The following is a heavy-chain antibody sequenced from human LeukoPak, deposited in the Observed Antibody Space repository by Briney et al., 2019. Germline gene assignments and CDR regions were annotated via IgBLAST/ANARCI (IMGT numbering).Heavy chain of an antibody. CDR1: GFTFSTYN. Sequence: GGSLRLSCAASGFTFSTYNMNWVRQAPGKGLEWVAVISYDGRNKDYADSVKGRFTISRDNSQNTLYLQMNSLRTEDSAVYSCARNGLLRGYHTWFDSWGQGTLVTVSS. CDR2: ISYDGRNK. J-gene: IGHJ5*01. V-gene: IGHV3-30*01. CDR3: ARNGLLRGYHTWFDS. D-gene: IGHD3-3*01.